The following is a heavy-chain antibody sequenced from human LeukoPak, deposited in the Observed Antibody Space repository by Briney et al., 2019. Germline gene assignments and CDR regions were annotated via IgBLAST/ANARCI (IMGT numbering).Heavy chain of an antibody. CDR2: FDPEDGET. D-gene: IGHD1-26*01. V-gene: IGHV1-24*01. CDR1: GYTLTELS. J-gene: IGHJ5*02. CDR3: ATKAPVGAPLGWFDP. Sequence: ASVKVSCKVSGYTLTELSMHWVRQAPGKGLEWMGGFDPEDGETIYAQKFQGRVTMTEDTSTDTAYMELSSLRSEDTAVYYCATKAPVGAPLGWFDPWGQGTLVTVSS.